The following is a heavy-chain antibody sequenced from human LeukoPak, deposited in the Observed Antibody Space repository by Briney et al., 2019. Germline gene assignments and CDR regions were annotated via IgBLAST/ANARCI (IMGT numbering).Heavy chain of an antibody. D-gene: IGHD2-2*01. CDR1: GGSISSPNW. CDR2: IYHSGRT. V-gene: IGHV4-4*02. Sequence: PSETLSLTCAVSGGSISSPNWWTWVRQPPGKGLEWIGEIYHSGRTNSNPSLESRVIMSVDKSKNQFSLKLTSVTAADTAVYYCARDRCSSPSCSSDYYYGMDVWGQGTTVTVSS. J-gene: IGHJ6*02. CDR3: ARDRCSSPSCSSDYYYGMDV.